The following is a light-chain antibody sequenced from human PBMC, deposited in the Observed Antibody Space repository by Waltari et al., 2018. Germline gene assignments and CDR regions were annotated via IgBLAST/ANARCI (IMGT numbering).Light chain of an antibody. CDR2: DAS. J-gene: IGKJ2*01. Sequence: EIVLTQSPATLYLSPGETATLPCRASQSVSHLGWYQQKPGQAPRLLIYDASKRATGIPARFSGSGSGTDFTLTISSLEPEDFAVYYCQQRTNWPPGYTFGQGTNLQIK. CDR3: QQRTNWPPGYT. CDR1: QSVSH. V-gene: IGKV3-11*01.